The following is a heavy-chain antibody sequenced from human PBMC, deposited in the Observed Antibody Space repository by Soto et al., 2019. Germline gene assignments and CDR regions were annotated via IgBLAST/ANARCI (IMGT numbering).Heavy chain of an antibody. Sequence: GGSLRLSCAASGFTFDNYAMNWVRQAPGKGLEWVSGITGSGENTYYADSVKGRFTISRDNAKNSLYLQMSSLTAEDSALYYCSRSLNSWGQGTLVTVSS. V-gene: IGHV3-23*01. CDR3: SRSLNS. CDR2: ITGSGENT. CDR1: GFTFDNYA. J-gene: IGHJ4*02.